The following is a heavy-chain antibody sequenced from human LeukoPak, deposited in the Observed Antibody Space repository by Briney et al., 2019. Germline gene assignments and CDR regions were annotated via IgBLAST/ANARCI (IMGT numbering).Heavy chain of an antibody. CDR2: IYPGDSDT. CDR1: GYSFTSYW. D-gene: IGHD3-22*01. CDR3: ASPIVVADSRYAFDI. V-gene: IGHV5-51*01. Sequence: GESLKISCKGSGYSFTSYWIGWVRQMPGKGLEWMGIIYPGDSDTRYSPSFQGQVTISADKSISTAYLQWSSLKASDTAMYYCASPIVVADSRYAFDIWGQGTMVTVSS. J-gene: IGHJ3*02.